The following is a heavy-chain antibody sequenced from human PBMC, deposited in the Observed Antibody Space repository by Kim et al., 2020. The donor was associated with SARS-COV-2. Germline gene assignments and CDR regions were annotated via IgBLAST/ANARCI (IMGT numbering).Heavy chain of an antibody. V-gene: IGHV4-34*01. CDR3: ARGLSGSDSSGYYYPDY. Sequence: LKSRVTISVDTSKNQFSLKLSSVTAADTAVYYCARGLSGSDSSGYYYPDYWGQGTLVTVSS. D-gene: IGHD3-22*01. J-gene: IGHJ4*02.